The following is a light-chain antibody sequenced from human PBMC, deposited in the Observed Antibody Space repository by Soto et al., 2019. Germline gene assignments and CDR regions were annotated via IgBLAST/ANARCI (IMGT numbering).Light chain of an antibody. J-gene: IGLJ1*01. V-gene: IGLV2-14*01. CDR2: DVS. CDR3: SSYRSSSTLYV. CDR1: SSDVGGYNY. Sequence: QSALTQPASVSGSPGQSITISCTGTSSDVGGYNYVSWYQQHPGKAPTLMIYDVSNRPSGVSNRFAGSKSGNTASLTISGLQAEDEADYYCSSYRSSSTLYVFGTGTKLTVL.